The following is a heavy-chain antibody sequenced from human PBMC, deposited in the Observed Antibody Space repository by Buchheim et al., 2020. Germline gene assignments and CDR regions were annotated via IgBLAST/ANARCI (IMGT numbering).Heavy chain of an antibody. J-gene: IGHJ4*02. CDR1: GFTFSSYW. CDR3: ARDLGIVVAGPGFDY. CDR2: IKRDGSEK. D-gene: IGHD6-19*01. Sequence: EVQLVESGGGLVQPGGSLRLSCAASGFTFSSYWMSWVRQAPGKGLEWVANIKRDGSEKYYVDSVKGRFTISSDNAKNSLYLQMNSLRAEDTAVYYCARDLGIVVAGPGFDYWGQGTL. V-gene: IGHV3-7*01.